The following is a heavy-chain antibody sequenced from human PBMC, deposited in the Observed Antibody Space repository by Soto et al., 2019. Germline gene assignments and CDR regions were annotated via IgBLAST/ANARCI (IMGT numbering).Heavy chain of an antibody. CDR2: MNTNSDDT. J-gene: IGHJ6*02. CDR1: GYTFPSYD. D-gene: IGHD6-13*01. Sequence: ASVKVSCKTSGYTFPSYDINCVRQAPGQGLEWVGWMNTNSDDTRSAQKFRGRLTLTRDKSMRAVYMKLSNLRPDDTAVYYCAREWSAAGHFYGMDVWGQGTTVTVSS. V-gene: IGHV1-8*01. CDR3: AREWSAAGHFYGMDV.